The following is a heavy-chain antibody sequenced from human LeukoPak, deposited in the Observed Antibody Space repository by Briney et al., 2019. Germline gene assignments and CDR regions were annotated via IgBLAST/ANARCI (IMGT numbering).Heavy chain of an antibody. Sequence: GASVKVSCKASGGTFSSYAISWVRQAPGQGLEWMGRIIPILGIANYAQKFQGRVTITADKSTSTAYLELSSLRSEDTAVYYCARVDSSGYNLHFDYWGQGTLVTVSS. CDR2: IIPILGIA. CDR1: GGTFSSYA. J-gene: IGHJ4*02. CDR3: ARVDSSGYNLHFDY. D-gene: IGHD3-22*01. V-gene: IGHV1-69*04.